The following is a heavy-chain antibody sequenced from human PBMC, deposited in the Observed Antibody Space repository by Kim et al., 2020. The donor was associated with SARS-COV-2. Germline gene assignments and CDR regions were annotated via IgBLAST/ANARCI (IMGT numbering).Heavy chain of an antibody. Sequence: EYAASVKGRFTISRDDSKSIAYLQMNSLKTEDTAVYYCTRGPYHKNAFDILGQGTMVTVSS. V-gene: IGHV3-49*02. J-gene: IGHJ3*02. D-gene: IGHD2-2*01. CDR3: TRGPYHKNAFDI.